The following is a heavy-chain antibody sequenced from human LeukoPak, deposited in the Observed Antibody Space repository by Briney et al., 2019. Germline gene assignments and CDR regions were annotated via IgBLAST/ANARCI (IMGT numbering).Heavy chain of an antibody. CDR2: IYYSGST. D-gene: IGHD3-16*02. V-gene: IGHV4-59*01. CDR3: ARVKYDNVCGSYRSYYFDY. CDR1: SGSISNYY. Sequence: SETLSLTCTVSSGSISNYYWSWIRQPPGKGLEWIGYIYYSGSTNYNPTLRSRVTISVDTSKNQVSLKLNSVTAADTAVYYCARVKYDNVCGSYRSYYFDYWGQGTLVTVSS. J-gene: IGHJ4*02.